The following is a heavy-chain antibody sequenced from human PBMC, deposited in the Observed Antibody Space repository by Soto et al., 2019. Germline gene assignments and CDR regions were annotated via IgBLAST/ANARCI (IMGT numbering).Heavy chain of an antibody. CDR2: FDPEDGET. Sequence: VSCKVSGYTLTELSMHWVRQAPGKGLEWMGGFDPEDGETIYAQKFQGRVTMTEDTSTDTAYMELSSLRSEDTAVYYCATGLRAAAVNSPNLDPWGQGTLVTVSS. V-gene: IGHV1-24*01. CDR3: ATGLRAAAVNSPNLDP. D-gene: IGHD6-13*01. CDR1: GYTLTELS. J-gene: IGHJ5*02.